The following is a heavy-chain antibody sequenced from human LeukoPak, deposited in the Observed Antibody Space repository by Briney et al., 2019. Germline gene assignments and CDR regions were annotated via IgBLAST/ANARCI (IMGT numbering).Heavy chain of an antibody. V-gene: IGHV3-48*03. CDR2: ISSSGSTI. D-gene: IGHD3-16*01. Sequence: GGSLRLSCAPSGFTFSSYEMNWVRQAPGKGLEWDSYISSSGSTIYYADSVKGRFTIYRDNAENSLYLQMNSLRGADTAVYYCARKVLGGTSAFDIWGQGTLVTVSS. J-gene: IGHJ3*02. CDR1: GFTFSSYE. CDR3: ARKVLGGTSAFDI.